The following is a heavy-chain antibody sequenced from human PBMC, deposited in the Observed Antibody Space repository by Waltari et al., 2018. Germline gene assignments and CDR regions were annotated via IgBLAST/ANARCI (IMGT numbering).Heavy chain of an antibody. D-gene: IGHD1-26*01. CDR1: GYTLTELS. CDR2: FDPEDGET. J-gene: IGHJ3*02. V-gene: IGHV1-24*01. Sequence: QVQLVQSGAEVKKPGASVKVSCKVSGYTLTELSMHWVRQAPGKGLEWMGGFDPEDGETIYAQKFQGRGTMTEDTSTDTAYMELSSLRSEDTAVYYCATVGPWEPQGDGAFDIWGQGTMVTVSS. CDR3: ATVGPWEPQGDGAFDI.